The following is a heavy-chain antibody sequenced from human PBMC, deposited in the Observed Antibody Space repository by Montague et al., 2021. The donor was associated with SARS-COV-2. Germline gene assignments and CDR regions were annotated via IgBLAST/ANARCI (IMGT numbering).Heavy chain of an antibody. CDR1: GGSISSYY. CDR3: AGMIVRHAGMAV. J-gene: IGHJ6*02. CDR2: IYYSGNT. V-gene: IGHV4-59*01. Sequence: SETLSLTCTVSGGSISSYYWSWIRQPPGKGLEWIGYIYYSGNTSYNPYANSRVSISVDTSNNQFSLRLSSVTAADTAVYYCAGMIVRHAGMAVGGQGTTVTVP. D-gene: IGHD3-22*01.